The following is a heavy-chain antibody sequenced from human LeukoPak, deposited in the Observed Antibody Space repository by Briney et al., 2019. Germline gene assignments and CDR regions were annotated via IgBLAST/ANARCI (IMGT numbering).Heavy chain of an antibody. CDR3: AKDGSGSYHIKYYFDY. CDR2: ISGSGGST. V-gene: IGHV3-23*01. D-gene: IGHD1-26*01. CDR1: GFTFSSYG. Sequence: GGALRLSCAASGFTFSSYGMSWVRQAPGEGLEWVSAISGSGGSTYYADSVKGRYTISRDNSKNTLYLQMNSLRAENTAVYYCAKDGSGSYHIKYYFDYWGQGTLVTVSS. J-gene: IGHJ4*02.